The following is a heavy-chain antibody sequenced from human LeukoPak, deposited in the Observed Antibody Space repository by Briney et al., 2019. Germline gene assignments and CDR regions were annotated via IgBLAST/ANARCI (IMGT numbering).Heavy chain of an antibody. Sequence: GGSLRLSCAASGFTFSSYGMHWVRQAPGKGLEWVAVISYDGSNKYYADSVKGRFTISRDNSKNTLYLQMNSLRAEDTAVYYCARGHSSSWSSFDYWGQGTLVTVSS. CDR2: ISYDGSNK. CDR3: ARGHSSSWSSFDY. CDR1: GFTFSSYG. V-gene: IGHV3-30*19. D-gene: IGHD6-13*01. J-gene: IGHJ4*02.